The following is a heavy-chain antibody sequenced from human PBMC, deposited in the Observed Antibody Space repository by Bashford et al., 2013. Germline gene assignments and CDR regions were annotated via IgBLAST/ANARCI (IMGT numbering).Heavy chain of an antibody. CDR3: ARDNSRYCSSSSCPLYGMDV. D-gene: IGHD2-2*01. CDR1: GFIFSSYS. Sequence: GSLRLSCAASGFIFSSYSMNWVRQAPGKGLEWVSVIYSGGSTYYGDSVKGRFTIARDNSKNTVYLQMNSLRAEDTAVYYCARDNSRYCSSSSCPLYGMDVWGLGTTVTVSS. J-gene: IGHJ6*02. CDR2: IYSGGST. V-gene: IGHV3-53*01.